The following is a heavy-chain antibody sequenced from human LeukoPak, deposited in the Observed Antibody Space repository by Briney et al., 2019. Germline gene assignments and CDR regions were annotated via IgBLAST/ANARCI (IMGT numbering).Heavy chain of an antibody. Sequence: KAGGSLRLSCTASGFTFSSYAMSWVRQAPGKGLEWVSSICGSSGDTYYADSVKGRFTISRDNFKSTLWLQMNSLGAEDTAVYYCAKGSGGSCYSAPDFWGQGTSVTVSS. CDR1: GFTFSSYA. CDR2: ICGSSGDT. D-gene: IGHD2-15*01. V-gene: IGHV3-23*01. CDR3: AKGSGGSCYSAPDF. J-gene: IGHJ4*02.